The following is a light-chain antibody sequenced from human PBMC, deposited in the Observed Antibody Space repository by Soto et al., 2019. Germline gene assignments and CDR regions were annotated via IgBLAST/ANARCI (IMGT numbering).Light chain of an antibody. V-gene: IGKV3D-20*01. CDR1: QSVSSSY. CDR3: QQYVSSPYT. CDR2: DAS. J-gene: IGKJ2*01. Sequence: EIVLTQSPATLSLSPGERATLSCGASQSVSSSYLAWYQQKPGVAPRLLMYDASSRATGIPDRFSGSGSGTDFTLTISRLEPEDFAVYYCQQYVSSPYTFGQGTKLEIK.